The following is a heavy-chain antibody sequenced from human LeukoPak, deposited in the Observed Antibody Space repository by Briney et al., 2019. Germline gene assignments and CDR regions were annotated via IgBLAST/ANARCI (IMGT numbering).Heavy chain of an antibody. CDR2: IYTSGSI. J-gene: IGHJ5*02. CDR1: GGSITSYY. Sequence: PSETLSLTCTVSGGSITSYYWSWIRQPAGKGLEWIGRIYTSGSINYNPSLQSRVTISVDRSKNPLSLRLSSVTAADTAVYYCARVVVVAGVVGWFDPWGQGTLVTVSS. V-gene: IGHV4-4*07. D-gene: IGHD6-19*01. CDR3: ARVVVVAGVVGWFDP.